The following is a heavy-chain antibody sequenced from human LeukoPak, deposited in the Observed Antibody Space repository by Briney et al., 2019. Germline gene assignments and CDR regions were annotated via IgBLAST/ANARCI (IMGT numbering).Heavy chain of an antibody. CDR3: ARVYNWNYLKFDP. J-gene: IGHJ5*02. Sequence: PSETLSLTCAVYGGSFSGYYWSWIRQPPGKGLEWIGEINHSGSTNYNPSLKSRVTISVDTSKNQFSLKLSSVTAADTAVYYCARVYNWNYLKFDPWGQGTLVTVSS. V-gene: IGHV4-34*01. CDR2: INHSGST. D-gene: IGHD1-7*01. CDR1: GGSFSGYY.